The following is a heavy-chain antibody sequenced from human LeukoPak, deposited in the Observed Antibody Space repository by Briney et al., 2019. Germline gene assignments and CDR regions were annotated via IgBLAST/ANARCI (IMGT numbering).Heavy chain of an antibody. CDR1: GGSISSYY. CDR3: ARATYYYDSSGYSDAFDI. CDR2: IYTSGST. V-gene: IGHV4-4*07. Sequence: SETLSLTCTVSGGSISSYYWSWIRQPAGKGLEWIGRIYTSGSTNYNPSLKSRVTMSVDTSKNQFSLKLSSVTAADTAVYYCARATYYYDSSGYSDAFDIWGQGTMVTVFS. D-gene: IGHD3-22*01. J-gene: IGHJ3*02.